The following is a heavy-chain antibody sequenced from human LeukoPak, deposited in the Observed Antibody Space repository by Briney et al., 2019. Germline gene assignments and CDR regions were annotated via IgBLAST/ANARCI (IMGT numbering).Heavy chain of an antibody. CDR1: GGTFSSYA. Sequence: ASVKVSCKASGGTFSSYAISWVRQAPGQGLEWMGRIIPILGIANYAQKFQGRVTITADKSTSTAYMELSSLRSDDTAVYYCATTGYSHTWGAFDYWGQGALVTVSS. CDR2: IIPILGIA. J-gene: IGHJ4*02. CDR3: ATTGYSHTWGAFDY. D-gene: IGHD5-12*01. V-gene: IGHV1-69*04.